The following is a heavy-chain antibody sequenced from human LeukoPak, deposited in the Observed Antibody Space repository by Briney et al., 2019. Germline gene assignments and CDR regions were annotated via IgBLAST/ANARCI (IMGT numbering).Heavy chain of an antibody. J-gene: IGHJ4*02. Sequence: GGSLRLSCAASGFTFSTYAMHWVRQAPAKGLEWVAVISYDGSNKYYADSVKGRFTISRGNSKNTLYLQMISLRTEDTAVYYCARVYHGDYDYWGQGTLVTVSS. CDR1: GFTFSTYA. V-gene: IGHV3-30-3*01. D-gene: IGHD4-17*01. CDR3: ARVYHGDYDY. CDR2: ISYDGSNK.